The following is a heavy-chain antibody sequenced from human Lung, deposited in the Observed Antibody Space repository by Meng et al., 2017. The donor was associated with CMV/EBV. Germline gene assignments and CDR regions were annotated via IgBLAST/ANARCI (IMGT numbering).Heavy chain of an antibody. CDR3: ARGNGWRFDY. Sequence: VQLVQSGSELKKPGDSVKVSCQAAGYTFTSSSMNWVRHAPGQGLEWMGWININTGNPTYAQGFTGRFVFSLDTSVSTAYLQIDSLKADDTAVYYCARGNGWRFDYWGQGTLVTGSS. D-gene: IGHD6-19*01. J-gene: IGHJ4*02. CDR2: ININTGNP. V-gene: IGHV7-4-1*01. CDR1: GYTFTSSS.